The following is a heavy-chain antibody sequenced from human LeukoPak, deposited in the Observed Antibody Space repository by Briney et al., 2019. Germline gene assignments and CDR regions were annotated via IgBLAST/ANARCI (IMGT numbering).Heavy chain of an antibody. D-gene: IGHD4-17*01. CDR2: ISSSGNTI. V-gene: IGHV3-11*04. CDR3: ARGEYDDYARVDY. CDR1: GFTFSDYY. J-gene: IGHJ4*02. Sequence: PGGSLRLSCAASGFTFSDYYMSWIRQAPGKGLEWVSYISSSGNTIYYADSVKGRFTISRDNAKNSLYLQMNSLRAGDTAVYYCARGEYDDYARVDYWGQGTLVTVSS.